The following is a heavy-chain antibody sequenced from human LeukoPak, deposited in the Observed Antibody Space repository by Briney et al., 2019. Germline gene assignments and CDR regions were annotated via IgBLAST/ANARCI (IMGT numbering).Heavy chain of an antibody. CDR1: GFTFSSYS. CDR3: ARELSDGSGISPSIDY. Sequence: GGSLRLSCAASGFTFSSYSMNWVRQAPGKGLEWVSSISSSSSYIYYADSVKGRFTISRDNAKNSLYLQMNSLRAEDTAVYYCARELSDGSGISPSIDYWGQGTLVTVSS. V-gene: IGHV3-21*01. CDR2: ISSSSSYI. D-gene: IGHD3-10*01. J-gene: IGHJ4*02.